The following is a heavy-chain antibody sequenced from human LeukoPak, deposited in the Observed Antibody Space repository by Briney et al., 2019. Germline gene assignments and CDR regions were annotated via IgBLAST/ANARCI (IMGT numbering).Heavy chain of an antibody. V-gene: IGHV3-49*04. CDR1: GLSFGDYG. CDR3: TASDHLYCSSSSCHFDY. J-gene: IGHJ4*02. CDR2: IQSKTYGEGT. D-gene: IGHD2-2*01. Sequence: GGSLRLSCTPSGLSFGDYGMSWVRQAPGKGLEWVSFIQSKTYGEGTMYAASVRGRFTISRDGSRSTAYLQMNSLKTEDTAVYYCTASDHLYCSSSSCHFDYWGQGTLVTVAS.